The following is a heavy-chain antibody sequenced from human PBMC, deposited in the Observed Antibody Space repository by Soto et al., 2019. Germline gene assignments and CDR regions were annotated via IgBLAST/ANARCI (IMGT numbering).Heavy chain of an antibody. CDR1: GFTFSSYA. CDR2: ISYDGSNK. CDR3: ATDYGSSGYYDAFDI. J-gene: IGHJ3*02. D-gene: IGHD3-22*01. V-gene: IGHV3-30*04. Sequence: GGSLRLSCAASGFTFSSYAMHWVRQAPGKGLEWVAVISYDGSNKYYADSVKGRFTISRDNSKNTLYLQMNSLRAEDTAVYYCATDYGSSGYYDAFDIWGQGTMVTVSS.